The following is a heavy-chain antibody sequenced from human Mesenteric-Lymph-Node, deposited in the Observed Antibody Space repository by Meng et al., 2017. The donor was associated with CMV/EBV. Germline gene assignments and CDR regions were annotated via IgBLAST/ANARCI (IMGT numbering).Heavy chain of an antibody. V-gene: IGHV2-5*02. J-gene: IGHJ4*02. CDR2: IYWDDDK. CDR3: AHSVWSSSWCLFDY. D-gene: IGHD6-13*01. CDR1: GFSLSTSGVG. Sequence: FSGFSLSTSGVGVGWIRQPPGKALEWLALIYWDDDKRYSPSLKSGLTITKDTSKNQVVLTMTNMDPVDTATYYCAHSVWSSSWCLFDYWGQGTLVTVSS.